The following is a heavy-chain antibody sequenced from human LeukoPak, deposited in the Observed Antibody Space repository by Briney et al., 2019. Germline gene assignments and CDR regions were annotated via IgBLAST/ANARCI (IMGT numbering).Heavy chain of an antibody. D-gene: IGHD5-12*01. J-gene: IGHJ4*02. CDR2: MYYSGTT. V-gene: IGHV4-59*01. CDR1: GGSITNNY. Sequence: SETLSLTRTVSGGSITNNYWTWIRQPPGKGLEWIAYMYYSGTTNCNPSLRSRVTMSVDTSKNQFSLKLSSVTAADTAVYYCARARYSGYVIDYWGQGTLVTVSS. CDR3: ARARYSGYVIDY.